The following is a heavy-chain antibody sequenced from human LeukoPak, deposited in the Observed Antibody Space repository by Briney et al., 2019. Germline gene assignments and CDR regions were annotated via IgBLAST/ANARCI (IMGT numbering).Heavy chain of an antibody. J-gene: IGHJ4*02. D-gene: IGHD5-24*01. CDR1: GFTFSGYS. V-gene: IGHV3-48*01. CDR2: ISSSSGTI. CDR3: ARHRSKWLQSSFDY. Sequence: GGSLRLSCAASGFTFSGYSMNWVRQAPGKGLEWGSYISSSSGTIYYADSVKGRFTSSRDNANNSLYLQMNSLRAEDTAVYYCARHRSKWLQSSFDYWGQGTLVTVSS.